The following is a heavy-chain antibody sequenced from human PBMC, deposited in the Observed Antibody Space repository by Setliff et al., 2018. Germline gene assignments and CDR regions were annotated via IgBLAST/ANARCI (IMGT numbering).Heavy chain of an antibody. CDR1: GFTVSGYA. D-gene: IGHD6-19*01. V-gene: IGHV3-23*01. J-gene: IGHJ4*02. Sequence: GGSLRLSCAASGFTVSGYAMSWVRQAPGKGLEWVSAITDGGGSTFYADSVKGRFTVSRDISRNTLYLQMNSLRPEDSALYSCARGGYSSRWYDHGRGLDYWGQGTLVTVSS. CDR3: ARGGYSSRWYDHGRGLDY. CDR2: ITDGGGST.